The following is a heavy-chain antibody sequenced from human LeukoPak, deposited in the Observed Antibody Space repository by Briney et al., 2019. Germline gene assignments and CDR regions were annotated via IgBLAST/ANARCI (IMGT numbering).Heavy chain of an antibody. CDR2: IYYSGST. V-gene: IGHV4-39*01. CDR3: ASPSFTMVRGWPNYYYGMDV. J-gene: IGHJ6*02. CDR1: GGSISSSSYY. Sequence: PPETLSLTCTVSGGSISSSSYYWGWIRQPPGKGLEWIGSIYYSGSTYYNPSLKSRVTISVDTSKNQFSLKLSSVTAADTAVYYCASPSFTMVRGWPNYYYGMDVWGQGTTVTVSS. D-gene: IGHD3-10*01.